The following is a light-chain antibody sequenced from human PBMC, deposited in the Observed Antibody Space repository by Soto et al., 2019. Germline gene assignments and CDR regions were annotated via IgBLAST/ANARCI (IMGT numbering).Light chain of an antibody. Sequence: GASSDVGGYNYVSWYQQHPGKAPKLMIFEVSNRPSGVSIRFSGSKSGNTASLTISGLQSEDEADYYCSSYTTNNSHVFGNGTKVTV. CDR2: EVS. CDR3: SSYTTNNSHV. V-gene: IGLV2-14*01. CDR1: SSDVGGYNY. J-gene: IGLJ1*01.